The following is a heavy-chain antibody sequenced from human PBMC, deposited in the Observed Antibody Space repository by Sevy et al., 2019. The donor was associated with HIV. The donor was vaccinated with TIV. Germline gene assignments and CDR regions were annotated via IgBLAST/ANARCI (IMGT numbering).Heavy chain of an antibody. CDR1: EFMFSTYA. J-gene: IGHJ4*02. CDR2: ISYDGGRH. CDR3: ARDAGYSTDWYPSDY. D-gene: IGHD6-19*01. V-gene: IGHV3-30-3*01. Sequence: GGSLRLSCATSEFMFSTYAMHWVRQGPGKGLEWVAVISYDGGRHYYADSVKGRFTISRDNSKNTLFLQMNSLRLEDTAFYYCARDAGYSTDWYPSDYWGQGTQVTVSS.